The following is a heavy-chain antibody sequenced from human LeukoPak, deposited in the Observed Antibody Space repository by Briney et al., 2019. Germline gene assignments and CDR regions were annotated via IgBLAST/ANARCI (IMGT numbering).Heavy chain of an antibody. D-gene: IGHD3-10*01. J-gene: IGHJ4*02. CDR1: GFTFSRYS. Sequence: GGSLRLPCAASGFTFSRYSMNWVRQAPGKGLEWVSYITSSSSTIYYADSVKGRFTISRDNAKNSLYLQMNSLRAEDTAVYYCARDRGQLAHDYWGQGTLVTVSS. V-gene: IGHV3-48*04. CDR3: ARDRGQLAHDY. CDR2: ITSSSSTI.